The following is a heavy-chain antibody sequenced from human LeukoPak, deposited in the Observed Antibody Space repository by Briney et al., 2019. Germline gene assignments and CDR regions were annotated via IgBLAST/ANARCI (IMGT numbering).Heavy chain of an antibody. CDR3: ARGRGYYYDFWSGYSNWFDP. CDR1: GGSTSSHY. D-gene: IGHD3-3*01. J-gene: IGHJ5*02. Sequence: SETLSLTCTVSGGSTSSHYWSWIRQPPGKGLEWIGYIYYSGSTNYNPSLKSRVTISVDTSKNQFSLKLSSVTAADTAVYYCARGRGYYYDFWSGYSNWFDPWGQGTLVTVSS. V-gene: IGHV4-59*11. CDR2: IYYSGST.